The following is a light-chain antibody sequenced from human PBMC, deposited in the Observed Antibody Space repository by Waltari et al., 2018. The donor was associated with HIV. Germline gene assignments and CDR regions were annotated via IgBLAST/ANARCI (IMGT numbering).Light chain of an antibody. J-gene: IGLJ2*01. Sequence: QSALTQPPSASGSPEQSVTISCTGTSSDVGAYNFVSWYQQRPGQAPKLIIFEVNKRPSGGPERFSGSKSVNTASLTVSGLQAEDEADYYCSSFAGTNSHVVFGGGTKLTVL. CDR1: SSDVGAYNF. CDR2: EVN. V-gene: IGLV2-8*01. CDR3: SSFAGTNSHVV.